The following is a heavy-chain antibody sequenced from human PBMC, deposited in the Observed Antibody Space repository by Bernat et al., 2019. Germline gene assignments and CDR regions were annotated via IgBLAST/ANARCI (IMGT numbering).Heavy chain of an antibody. CDR1: GFTFSNAW. CDR2: IKSKTDGGTT. V-gene: IGHV3-15*01. Sequence: EVQLVESGGGLVKPGGSLRLSCAASGFTFSNAWMSWVRQAPGKGLEWVGRIKSKTDGGTTDYAAPVKGRFTISRDDSKNTLYLQMNSLKTEDTAVYFCTAYGLGDYFDYWGQGTLVTASS. J-gene: IGHJ4*02. CDR3: TAYGLGDYFDY. D-gene: IGHD3-16*01.